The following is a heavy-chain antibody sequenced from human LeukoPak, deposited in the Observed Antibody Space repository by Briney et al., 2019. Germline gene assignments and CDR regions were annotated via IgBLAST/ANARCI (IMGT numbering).Heavy chain of an antibody. D-gene: IGHD2-2*01. CDR2: ISSNGGST. CDR1: GFTFSSYA. CDR3: ARGRSRSAFDI. Sequence: GGSLRLSCAASGFTFSSYAMHWVRQAPGKGLEYVSAISSNGGSTYYANSVKGRFTISRDNSKNTLYLQMGSLRAEDMAVYYCARGRSRSAFDIWGQGTMVTVSS. J-gene: IGHJ3*02. V-gene: IGHV3-64*01.